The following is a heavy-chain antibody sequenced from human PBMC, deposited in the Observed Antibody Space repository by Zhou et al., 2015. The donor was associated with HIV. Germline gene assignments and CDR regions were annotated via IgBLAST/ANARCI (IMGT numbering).Heavy chain of an antibody. Sequence: QVQLVESGGGVVQPGRSLRLSCVASGFTFSSYCMHWVRQAPGKGLEWVAMMSFDGGTYYADSVKGRFSISRDNSKNTLYLQVNSLRAEDTAVYYCAKDREQWLTPSYFDYWGQGTLVTVSS. V-gene: IGHV3-30-3*01. D-gene: IGHD6-19*01. CDR1: GFTFSSYC. CDR3: AKDREQWLTPSYFDY. CDR2: MSFDGGT. J-gene: IGHJ4*02.